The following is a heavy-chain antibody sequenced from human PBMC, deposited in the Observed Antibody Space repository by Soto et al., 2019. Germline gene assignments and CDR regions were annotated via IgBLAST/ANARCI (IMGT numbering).Heavy chain of an antibody. CDR3: AREGYSSSWPRNPYFDY. D-gene: IGHD6-13*01. J-gene: IGHJ4*02. CDR1: GYTFTSYY. V-gene: IGHV1-46*03. Sequence: ASVKVSCKASGYTFTSYYMHWVRQAPGQGLEWMGIINPSGGSTSYAQKFQGRVTMTRDTSTSTVYMELSSLRSEDTAVYYCAREGYSSSWPRNPYFDYWGQGTLVTAPQ. CDR2: INPSGGST.